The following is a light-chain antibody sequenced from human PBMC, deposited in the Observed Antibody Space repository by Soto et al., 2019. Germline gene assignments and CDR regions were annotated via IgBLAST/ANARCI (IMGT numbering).Light chain of an antibody. J-gene: IGLJ7*01. Sequence: QSALTQPPSASGSPGQSVTISCTGTSSDVGGHNYVSWYQQHPGKAPKLLIYEVSERPSGVPDRFSGSKSGNTASLTVSGLQTGDEADYYCSSYAGSNNFVFGTGTQLTVL. CDR1: SSDVGGHNY. V-gene: IGLV2-8*01. CDR3: SSYAGSNNFV. CDR2: EVS.